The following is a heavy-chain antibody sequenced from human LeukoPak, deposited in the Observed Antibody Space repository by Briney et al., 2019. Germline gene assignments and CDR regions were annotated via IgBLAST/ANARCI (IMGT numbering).Heavy chain of an antibody. J-gene: IGHJ4*02. CDR2: IYSGGST. CDR3: ARTPSMVRGVNYFDY. V-gene: IGHV3-66*01. D-gene: IGHD3-10*01. Sequence: GGSLRLSCAASGFTVSSNYMSWVRQAPGKGLEWVSVIYSGGSTYYADSVKGRFTISRDNSKNTLYLQMNSLRAEDTAVYYCARTPSMVRGVNYFDYWGQGTLVTVSS. CDR1: GFTVSSNY.